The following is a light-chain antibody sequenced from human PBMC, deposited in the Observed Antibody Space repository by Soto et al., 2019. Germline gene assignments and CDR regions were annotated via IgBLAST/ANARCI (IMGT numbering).Light chain of an antibody. CDR3: CSYAGTYTYV. CDR2: DVS. V-gene: IGLV2-11*01. J-gene: IGLJ1*01. Sequence: QSALTQPRSVSGSPGQSVTISCTGTSSDVGGYNYVSWYPQHPGKAPKLIIFDVSKRPSGVPDRFSGSKSGNTSSLTISGLQAEYEADYYCCSYAGTYTYVFGTGTKLTVL. CDR1: SSDVGGYNY.